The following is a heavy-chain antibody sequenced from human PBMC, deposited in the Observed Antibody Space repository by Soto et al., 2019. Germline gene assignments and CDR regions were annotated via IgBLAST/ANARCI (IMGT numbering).Heavy chain of an antibody. CDR2: MNGAGTST. CDR3: ARGGADHYNYGLDV. Sequence: LRLSCAASRFSLGTYAMTWVRQPPGKGLEWVSSMNGAGTSTSHADSVKGRFTTSRDSSKNTLYLEMNSLRGEDTAIYYCARGGADHYNYGLDVWGQGTTVTV. J-gene: IGHJ6*02. CDR1: RFSLGTYA. V-gene: IGHV3-23*01. D-gene: IGHD3-10*01.